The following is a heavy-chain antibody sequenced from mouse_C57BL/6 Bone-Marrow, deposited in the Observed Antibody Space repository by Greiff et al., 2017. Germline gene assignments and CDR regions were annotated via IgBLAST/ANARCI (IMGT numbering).Heavy chain of an antibody. CDR1: GYTFTDYE. J-gene: IGHJ3*01. CDR3: TKGGIYYDPFAY. V-gene: IGHV1-15*01. D-gene: IGHD2-4*01. Sequence: QVQLKQSGAELVRPGASVTLSCKASGYTFTDYEMHWVKQTPVHGLEWIGAIDPETGGTAYNQKFKGKAILTADKSSSTAYMELRSLTSEDSAVYYCTKGGIYYDPFAYWGQGTLVTVSA. CDR2: IDPETGGT.